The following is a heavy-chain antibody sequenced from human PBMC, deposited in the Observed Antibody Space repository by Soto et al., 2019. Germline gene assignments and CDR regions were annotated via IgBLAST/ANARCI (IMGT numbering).Heavy chain of an antibody. CDR1: GGSISSGGYY. Sequence: QVQLQESGPGLVKPSQTLSLTCTVFGGSISSGGYYWSWIRQHPGKGLEWSGYIYYSGSTYYNPSLKSRGTISVDTSKNQFSLKLRSVTAADTAVYYCARHSGSYNWFDPWGQGTLVTVSS. V-gene: IGHV4-31*03. CDR3: ARHSGSYNWFDP. D-gene: IGHD1-26*01. J-gene: IGHJ5*02. CDR2: IYYSGST.